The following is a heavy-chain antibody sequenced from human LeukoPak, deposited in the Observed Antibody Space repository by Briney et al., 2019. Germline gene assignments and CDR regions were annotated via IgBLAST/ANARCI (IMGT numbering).Heavy chain of an antibody. CDR2: ISSSSSYI. D-gene: IGHD6-19*01. CDR3: VRGAAVAGGYYYFDY. CDR1: GFTFSSYS. J-gene: IGHJ4*02. V-gene: IGHV3-21*01. Sequence: PGGSLRLSCAASGFTFSSYSMNWVRQAPGKGLEWVSSISSSSSYIYYADSVKGRFTISRDNAKNSLYLQMNSLRAEDTAVYYCVRGAAVAGGYYYFDYWGQGTLVTVSS.